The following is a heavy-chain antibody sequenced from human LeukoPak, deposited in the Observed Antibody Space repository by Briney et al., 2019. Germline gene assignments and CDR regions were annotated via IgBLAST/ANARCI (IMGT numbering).Heavy chain of an antibody. CDR2: ISSSSSYI. CDR1: GFTFSSYS. CDR3: ARDPSAATVLFDY. V-gene: IGHV3-21*01. J-gene: IGHJ4*02. Sequence: KPGGSLRLSCAASGFTFSSYSMNWVRQAPGKGLEWVSSISSSSSYIYYADSVKGRFTISRDNAKNSLYLQMNSLRAEDTAVYYCARDPSAATVLFDYWGQGTLVTVSS. D-gene: IGHD6-25*01.